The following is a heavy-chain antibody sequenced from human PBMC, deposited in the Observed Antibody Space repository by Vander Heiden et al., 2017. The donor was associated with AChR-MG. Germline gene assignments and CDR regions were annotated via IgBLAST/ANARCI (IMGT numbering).Heavy chain of an antibody. CDR2: IYWDDDK. CDR1: GFPLSTSGVG. V-gene: IGHV2-5*02. J-gene: IGHJ3*02. CDR3: AQTEGLSPQRGPCWRRFDAFDI. Sequence: QITLKESGPTLVKPTQTLTLTCTFSGFPLSTSGVGVGWIRQPPGKALEWLALIYWDDDKRYSPSLKSRLTITKDTSKNQVVLTMTNMDPLDTATYYCAQTEGLSPQRGPCWRRFDAFDIWGQVTMVTVSS. D-gene: IGHD1-26*01.